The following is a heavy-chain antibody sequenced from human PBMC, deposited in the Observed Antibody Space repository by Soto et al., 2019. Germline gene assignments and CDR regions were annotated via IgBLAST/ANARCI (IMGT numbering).Heavy chain of an antibody. CDR3: TRCSGGSCWTVDY. J-gene: IGHJ4*02. CDR1: GFTFGDYA. Sequence: EVQLVESGGGLVQPGRSLRLSCTDSGFTFGDYAMNWFRQAPGKGLEWVGFIRSKAYGGTTQYAASVKDIFSISRDDSKRIVYLQMNSLTTEDTAVYYCTRCSGGSCWTVDYWGQGTLVTVSS. CDR2: IRSKAYGGTT. D-gene: IGHD2-15*01. V-gene: IGHV3-49*03.